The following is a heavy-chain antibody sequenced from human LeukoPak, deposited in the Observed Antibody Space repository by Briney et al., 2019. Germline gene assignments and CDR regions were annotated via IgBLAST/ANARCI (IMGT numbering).Heavy chain of an antibody. D-gene: IGHD5-12*01. J-gene: IGHJ6*03. CDR1: GGSISSGSYY. V-gene: IGHV4-61*09. CDR2: IYTSGST. Sequence: SETLSLTCTVSGGSISSGSYYWSWIRQPAGKGLEWIGHIYTSGSTNYNPSLKSRVTISLDTSKNQVSLKLRSVTAADTAVYYCARTTEGYAGGPGYSYYYYMDVWGKGTTVTISS. CDR3: ARTTEGYAGGPGYSYYYYMDV.